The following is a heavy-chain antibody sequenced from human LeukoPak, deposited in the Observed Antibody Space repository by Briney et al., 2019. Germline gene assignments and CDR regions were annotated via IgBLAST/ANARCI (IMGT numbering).Heavy chain of an antibody. Sequence: GGSLRLSCAASGFTFSSYAMSWVRQAPGKGLEWISTISSTGGSTYYADSVKGRFTISRDTSKNTLYLHMSSLRAEDTALYYCAKDLRQYGSGSHLDYWGQGTPVTVSS. D-gene: IGHD3-10*01. CDR2: ISSTGGST. V-gene: IGHV3-23*01. CDR3: AKDLRQYGSGSHLDY. CDR1: GFTFSSYA. J-gene: IGHJ4*02.